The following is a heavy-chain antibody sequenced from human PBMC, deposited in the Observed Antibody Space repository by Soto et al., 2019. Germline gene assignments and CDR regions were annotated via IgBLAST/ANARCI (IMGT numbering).Heavy chain of an antibody. V-gene: IGHV3-23*01. J-gene: IGHJ4*02. CDR3: AKDYTVAADPSSVILFDY. CDR1: GFTFNHYA. Sequence: GSLRLPCAASGFTFNHYAMSWVRQAPGKGLEWVSIIIANGGTFYADSVKGRFTISRDNSKNTVYLQMSSLRVEDTAIYYCAKDYTVAADPSSVILFDYWGQGAPVTVSS. D-gene: IGHD2-15*01. CDR2: IIANGGT.